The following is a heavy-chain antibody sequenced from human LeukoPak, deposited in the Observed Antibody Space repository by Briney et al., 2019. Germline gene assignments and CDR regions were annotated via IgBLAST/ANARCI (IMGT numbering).Heavy chain of an antibody. CDR3: ARARVGATYAFDY. V-gene: IGHV1-46*01. CDR2: INPSGGST. CDR1: GYTFTSYG. Sequence: WASVKVSCKASGYTFTSYGISWVRQAPGQGLEWMGIINPSGGSTSYAQKFQGRVTMTRDTSTSTVYMELSSLRSEDTAVYYCARARVGATYAFDYWGQGTLVTVSS. D-gene: IGHD1-26*01. J-gene: IGHJ4*02.